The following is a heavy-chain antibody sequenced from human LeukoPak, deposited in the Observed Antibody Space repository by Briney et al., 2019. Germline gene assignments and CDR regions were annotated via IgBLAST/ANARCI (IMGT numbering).Heavy chain of an antibody. CDR3: ARDGADVYGRAFDY. CDR1: GGSISSYF. D-gene: IGHD3-10*01. CDR2: IHASGTT. J-gene: IGHJ4*02. V-gene: IGHV4-4*07. Sequence: SETLSLTCNVSGGSISSYFWTWIRQPAGKRLEWIGRIHASGTTNYNSSLKSRVSMSVDTSKNQFSLKLTSVTAADTAVYFCARDGADVYGRAFDYWGQGTLVSVSS.